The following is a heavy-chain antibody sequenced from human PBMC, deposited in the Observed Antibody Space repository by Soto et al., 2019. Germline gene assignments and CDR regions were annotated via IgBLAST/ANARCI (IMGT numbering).Heavy chain of an antibody. CDR1: GYTFTGYY. D-gene: IGHD3-16*01. J-gene: IGHJ4*02. CDR3: ARDRGAYLLTNFDY. V-gene: IGHV1-2*02. Sequence: QVQLVQSGAEVKKPGASVKVSCKASGYTFTGYYMHWVRQAPGQGLEWMGWINPNSGGTKYAQKFQGRVTMTRDTSISRTYMEVGRVRSDDTAVYYCARDRGAYLLTNFDYWGQGTLVTVSS. CDR2: INPNSGGT.